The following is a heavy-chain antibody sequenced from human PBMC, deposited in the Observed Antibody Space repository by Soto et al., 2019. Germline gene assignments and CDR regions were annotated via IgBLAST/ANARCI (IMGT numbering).Heavy chain of an antibody. Sequence: PGESLKISCQSSGYSFTTYWIAWVLQKPGKGLEWMGITHPGESETRYSPSFQGQVTISFDRSTSTAYLQWNSLKASDTAIYYCARHENYYYAYYGMDVWGQGTTVTVSS. CDR3: ARHENYYYAYYGMDV. CDR1: GYSFTTYW. V-gene: IGHV5-51*01. CDR2: THPGESET. J-gene: IGHJ6*02.